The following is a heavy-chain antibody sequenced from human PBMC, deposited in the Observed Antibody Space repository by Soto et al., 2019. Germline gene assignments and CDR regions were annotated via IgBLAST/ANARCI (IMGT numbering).Heavy chain of an antibody. CDR2: ISGSGGST. CDR3: AKTANGWFSAFDI. CDR1: GFPFSDYS. J-gene: IGHJ3*02. D-gene: IGHD6-19*01. V-gene: IGHV3-23*01. Sequence: GGSLILSCAASGFPFSDYSMSWVRQAPGKGLEWVSGISGSGGSTYYTNSMKGRFTFSRDNSKNTLYLQMNSLRAEDTAVYYCAKTANGWFSAFDIWGQGTMVTVSS.